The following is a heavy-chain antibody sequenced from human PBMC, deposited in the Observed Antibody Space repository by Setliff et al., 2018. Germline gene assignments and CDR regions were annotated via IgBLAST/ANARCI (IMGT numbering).Heavy chain of an antibody. Sequence: LSLTCTVSGGSISSGYYWGWIRQPPGKGLEWIVNIHHSGKAYYNPSLKSRVTMSVDTSKNHVSLKLSSVTAADTAVYYCARAHTWSLPNDNSGYPGWFDPWGQGTLVTVSS. CDR3: ARAHTWSLPNDNSGYPGWFDP. D-gene: IGHD3-22*01. J-gene: IGHJ5*02. CDR2: IHHSGKA. V-gene: IGHV4-38-2*02. CDR1: GGSISSGYY.